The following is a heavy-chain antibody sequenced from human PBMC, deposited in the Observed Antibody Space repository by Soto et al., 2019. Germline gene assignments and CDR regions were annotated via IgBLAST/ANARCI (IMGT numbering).Heavy chain of an antibody. CDR3: VRTSLVEAAATREDY. D-gene: IGHD2-15*01. V-gene: IGHV3-74*01. CDR1: GFTFSSYW. Sequence: EVQLVESGGGLVQPGGSLRLSCAASGFTFSSYWMHWVRQAPGKGLVWVSRINSDGSSTSYADSVKGRFTISRDNAKNTLYLQMNSLRAEDTAVYYCVRTSLVEAAATREDYWGQGTLSTVSS. J-gene: IGHJ4*02. CDR2: INSDGSST.